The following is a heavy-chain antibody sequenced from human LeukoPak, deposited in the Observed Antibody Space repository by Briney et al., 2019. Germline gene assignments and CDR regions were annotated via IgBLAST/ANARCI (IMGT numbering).Heavy chain of an antibody. CDR3: ARGGYSSSWYTYYFDY. CDR2: IYHSGST. CDR1: GGSISSGGYS. Sequence: SETLSLTCAVSGGSISSGGYSWSWIRQPPGTGLEWIGYIYHSGSTYYNPSLKSRVTISVDRSKNQFSLKLSSVTAADTAVYYCARGGYSSSWYTYYFDYWGQGTLVTVSS. V-gene: IGHV4-30-2*01. D-gene: IGHD6-13*01. J-gene: IGHJ4*02.